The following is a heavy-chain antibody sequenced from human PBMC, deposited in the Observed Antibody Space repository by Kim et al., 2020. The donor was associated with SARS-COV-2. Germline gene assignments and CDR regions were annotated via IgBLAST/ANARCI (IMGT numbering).Heavy chain of an antibody. CDR1: DGSINTNTYY. CDR2: SHYSGST. Sequence: SETLSLTCTVSDGSINTNTYYWGWVRQPPGSSLEWIGSSHYSGSTFYNPSLKTRVTISIDTSKGQFTLKVHSVTAADTAVYYCARQSSYGFIWFDPWGQG. D-gene: IGHD5-18*01. V-gene: IGHV4-39*01. CDR3: ARQSSYGFIWFDP. J-gene: IGHJ5*02.